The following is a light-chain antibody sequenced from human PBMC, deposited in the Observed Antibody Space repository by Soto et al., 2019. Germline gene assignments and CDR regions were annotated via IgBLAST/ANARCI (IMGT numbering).Light chain of an antibody. CDR3: QKYDRAAFT. J-gene: IGKJ3*01. Sequence: DIQMTQSPSSLSAYLGDRVTITCRARQGISNYLAWYQQKPGRLPTLLLFGASTLQSGVPARFSGSGSVTLFSLTINGLLPEDVATYSCQKYDRAAFTFGAGTKVDFK. CDR2: GAS. V-gene: IGKV1-27*01. CDR1: QGISNY.